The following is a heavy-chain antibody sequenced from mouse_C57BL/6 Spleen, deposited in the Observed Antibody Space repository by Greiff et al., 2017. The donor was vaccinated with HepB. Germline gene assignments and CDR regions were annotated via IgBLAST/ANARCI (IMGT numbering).Heavy chain of an antibody. CDR2: IDPSDSYT. Sequence: QVHVKQPGAELVMPGASVKLSCKASGYTFTSYWMHWVKQRPGQGLEWIGEIDPSDSYTNYNQKFKGKSTLAVDKSSSTAYMQLSSLTSEDSAVYYWARSYDGYWYYFDYWGQVTTLTVSS. V-gene: IGHV1-69*01. CDR1: GYTFTSYW. CDR3: ARSYDGYWYYFDY. D-gene: IGHD2-3*01. J-gene: IGHJ2*01.